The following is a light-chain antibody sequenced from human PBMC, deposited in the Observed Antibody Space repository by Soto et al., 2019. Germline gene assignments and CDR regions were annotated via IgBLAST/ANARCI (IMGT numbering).Light chain of an antibody. CDR1: QSVTTN. J-gene: IGKJ5*01. CDR3: QQYGSSPPIT. CDR2: GAS. V-gene: IGKV3-15*01. Sequence: EVVITQSPATLSVSPGERATLSCRASQSVTTNMAWYQQKPGQAPRLLIYGASTRATGIPARFSGSGSGTDFTLTISSLQSEDFAVYYCQQYGSSPPITFGQGTRLEIK.